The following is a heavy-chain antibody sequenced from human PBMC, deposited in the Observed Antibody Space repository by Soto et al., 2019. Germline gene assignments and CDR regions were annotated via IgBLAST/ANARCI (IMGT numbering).Heavy chain of an antibody. V-gene: IGHV3-33*01. CDR2: IWDDGSNK. CDR1: GFTFSSYG. D-gene: IGHD5-18*01. Sequence: GGSLRLSCAASGFTFSSYGMHWVRQAPGKGLEGVAVIWDDGSNKYYADSVKGRFTISRDNSKNALYLQMTSLRAEDTALYYCARDPWIYLWRSGGFDFWGQGTLVTVSS. CDR3: ARDPWIYLWRSGGFDF. J-gene: IGHJ4*02.